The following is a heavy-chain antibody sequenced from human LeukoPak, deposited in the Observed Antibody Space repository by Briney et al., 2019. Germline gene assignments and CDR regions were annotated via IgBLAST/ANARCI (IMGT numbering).Heavy chain of an antibody. CDR3: ARDLKWELPTSIDY. Sequence: SETLSLTCTVSGYSISSGYYWGWIRPPPGKGLEWIGSIYHSGSTYYNPSLKSRVTISVDTSKNQFSLKLSSVTAADTAVYYCARDLKWELPTSIDYWGQGTLVTVSS. J-gene: IGHJ4*02. CDR2: IYHSGST. D-gene: IGHD1-26*01. V-gene: IGHV4-38-2*02. CDR1: GYSISSGYY.